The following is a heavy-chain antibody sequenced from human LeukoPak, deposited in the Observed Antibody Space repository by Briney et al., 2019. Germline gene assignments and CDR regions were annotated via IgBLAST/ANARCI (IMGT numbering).Heavy chain of an antibody. CDR3: ARDTPGEESH. J-gene: IGHJ4*02. Sequence: GGSLRLSCSASGFTFSAYWMSWVRQAPGKGLEWVANIKQDGSEKYYVDSVKGRFTISRDNAKNSLYLQMNSLRGKDTAVYYCARDTPGEESHWGQGTLVTVSS. CDR1: GFTFSAYW. CDR2: IKQDGSEK. D-gene: IGHD2-2*01. V-gene: IGHV3-7*01.